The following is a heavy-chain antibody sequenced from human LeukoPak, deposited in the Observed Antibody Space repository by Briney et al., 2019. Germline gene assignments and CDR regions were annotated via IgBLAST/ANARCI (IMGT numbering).Heavy chain of an antibody. CDR2: ISAGNGKT. CDR3: AREGKNGYSEFDY. Sequence: ASVKVSCKASGYTFSTYALHWVRQAPGQRLEWMGWISAGNGKTKYSQKFQGSITITRDTSASTAYMELSSLRSEDTAVYYCAREGKNGYSEFDYWGQGTLVTVSS. CDR1: GYTFSTYA. D-gene: IGHD5-24*01. V-gene: IGHV1-3*01. J-gene: IGHJ4*02.